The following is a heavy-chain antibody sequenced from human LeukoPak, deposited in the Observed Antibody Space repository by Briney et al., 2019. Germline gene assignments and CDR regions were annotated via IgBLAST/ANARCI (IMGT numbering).Heavy chain of an antibody. V-gene: IGHV3-30-3*01. D-gene: IGHD3-10*01. CDR1: GFTFSSYA. CDR3: AKVQVLWFGELSNDAFDI. J-gene: IGHJ3*02. Sequence: PGGSLRLSCAASGFTFSSYAMHWVRQAPGKGLESGAVISYDGSNKYYADSVKGRFTISRDNSKNTLYLQMNSLRAQDTAVYYCAKVQVLWFGELSNDAFDIWGQGTMVTVSS. CDR2: ISYDGSNK.